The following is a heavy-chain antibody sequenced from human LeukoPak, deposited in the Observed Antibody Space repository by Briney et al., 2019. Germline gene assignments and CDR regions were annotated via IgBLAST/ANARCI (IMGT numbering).Heavy chain of an antibody. D-gene: IGHD2-2*01. Sequence: PSETLSLTCAVYGGSFSGYYWSWIRQPPGKGLEWIGEINHSGSTNYNLSLKSRVTISVDTSKNQFSLKLSSVTAADTAVYYCARGSCSSTSCYEGYFDYWGQGTLVTVSS. V-gene: IGHV4-34*01. J-gene: IGHJ4*02. CDR3: ARGSCSSTSCYEGYFDY. CDR1: GGSFSGYY. CDR2: INHSGST.